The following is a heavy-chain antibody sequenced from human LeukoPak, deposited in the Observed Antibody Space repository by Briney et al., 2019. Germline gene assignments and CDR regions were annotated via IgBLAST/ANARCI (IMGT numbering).Heavy chain of an antibody. V-gene: IGHV3-7*03. J-gene: IGHJ4*02. Sequence: GGSLRLSCAASGFTFTNYWMNWLRQAPGKGLEWVANIKQDGGAKNYVDSVKGRFTISRDNAKNSLYLQMNSLRAEDTAVYYCAKTTTVGTYWGQGTLVTVSS. D-gene: IGHD4-23*01. CDR3: AKTTTVGTY. CDR1: GFTFTNYW. CDR2: IKQDGGAK.